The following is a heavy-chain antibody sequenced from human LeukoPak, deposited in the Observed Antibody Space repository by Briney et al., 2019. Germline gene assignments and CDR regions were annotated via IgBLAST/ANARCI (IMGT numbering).Heavy chain of an antibody. V-gene: IGHV1-58*01. Sequence: GASVKVSCKASGFTFTSSAVQWVRQARGQRLEWIGWIVVSSGNTNYAQKFQERVTITRDMSTSTAYMELSSLRSEDTAVYYCAAFDYYYYYMDVWGKGTTVTVSS. CDR1: GFTFTSSA. J-gene: IGHJ6*03. CDR2: IVVSSGNT. CDR3: AAFDYYYYYMDV.